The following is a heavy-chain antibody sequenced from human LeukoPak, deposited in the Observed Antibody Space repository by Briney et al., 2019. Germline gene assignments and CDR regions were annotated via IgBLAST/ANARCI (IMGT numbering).Heavy chain of an antibody. CDR1: GFTFSSYG. CDR3: ARETYDSSGELDY. D-gene: IGHD3-22*01. CDR2: IRYDGSNK. Sequence: GGSLRLSCAASGFTFSSYGMHWVRQAPGKGLEWVAFIRYDGSNKYYADSVKGRFTISRDNSKNTLYLQMNSLRAEDTAVYYCARETYDSSGELDYWGQGTLVTVSS. V-gene: IGHV3-30*02. J-gene: IGHJ4*02.